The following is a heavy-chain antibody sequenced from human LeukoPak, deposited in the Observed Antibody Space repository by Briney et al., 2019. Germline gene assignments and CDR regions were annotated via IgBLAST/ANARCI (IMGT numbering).Heavy chain of an antibody. CDR2: IYTSGST. J-gene: IGHJ3*02. Sequence: SETLSLTCTVSGGSISGYYWSWIRQPAGKGLEWIGRIYTSGSTNYNPSLKSRVTMSVDTSKNQFSLKLSSVTAADTAVYYCARSHYYDSSPWAFDIWGQGTMVTVSS. D-gene: IGHD3-22*01. CDR1: GGSISGYY. V-gene: IGHV4-4*07. CDR3: ARSHYYDSSPWAFDI.